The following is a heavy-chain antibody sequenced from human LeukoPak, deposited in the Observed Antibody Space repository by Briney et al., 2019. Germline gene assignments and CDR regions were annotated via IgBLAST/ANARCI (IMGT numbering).Heavy chain of an antibody. D-gene: IGHD1-7*01. CDR1: GFTFSNAW. Sequence: GGFLRLSCAASGFTFSNAWMSWVRQAPGKGLKWVSVIYSGGSPYYADSVKGRFTISRDSSKNTVYLQMNSLRAEDTAVYHCARGGPFTGPISTPRASDYWGQGILVTVSS. J-gene: IGHJ4*02. CDR2: IYSGGSP. V-gene: IGHV3-66*01. CDR3: ARGGPFTGPISTPRASDY.